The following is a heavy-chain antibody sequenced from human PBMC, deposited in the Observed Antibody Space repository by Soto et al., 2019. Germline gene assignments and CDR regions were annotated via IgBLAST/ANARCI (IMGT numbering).Heavy chain of an antibody. CDR1: GGSISSGAYY. D-gene: IGHD6-13*01. CDR3: AREGRLVNYSYDGMDV. CDR2: IDYSGST. V-gene: IGHV4-31*03. Sequence: QVQLQESGPGLVKPSQTLSLTCSVSGGSISSGAYYWTWIRQHPGKGLEWIGYIDYSGSTYYNPSHKSRVTISVDTSKNQFSLKLRSVTAADTAVYYCAREGRLVNYSYDGMDVWGQGTTVTVSS. J-gene: IGHJ6*02.